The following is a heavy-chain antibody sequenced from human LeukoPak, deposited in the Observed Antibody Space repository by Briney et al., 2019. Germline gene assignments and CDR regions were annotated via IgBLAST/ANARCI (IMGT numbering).Heavy chain of an antibody. CDR2: ISYDGSNK. V-gene: IGHV3-30*18. CDR3: AKEGIA. CDR1: GFTFSSYG. J-gene: IGHJ5*02. D-gene: IGHD2-15*01. Sequence: GGSLRLSRAASGFTFSSYGMHWVRQAPGKGLEWVAVISYDGSNKYYADSVKGRFTISRDNSKNTLYLQMNSLRAEDTAVYYCAKEGIAWGQGTLVTVSS.